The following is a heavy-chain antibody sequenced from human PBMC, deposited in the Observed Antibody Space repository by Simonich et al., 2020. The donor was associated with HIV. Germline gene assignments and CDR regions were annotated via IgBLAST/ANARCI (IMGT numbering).Heavy chain of an antibody. D-gene: IGHD3-16*01. CDR1: GYRFTGYY. J-gene: IGHJ4*02. CDR2: INPNIGDT. Sequence: QVQLVQSGAEVKKPGASVKVSCKASGYRFTGYYMHWVRQAPGQGLEWMGRINPNIGDTNDAQKFQGRVTMTRDTSISTAYMELSRLRSDDTAVYYCASGMMGFDYWGQGNLVTVSS. V-gene: IGHV1-2*06. CDR3: ASGMMGFDY.